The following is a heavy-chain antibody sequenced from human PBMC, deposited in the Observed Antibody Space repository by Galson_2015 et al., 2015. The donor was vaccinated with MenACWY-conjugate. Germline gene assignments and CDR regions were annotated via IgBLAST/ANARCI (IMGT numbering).Heavy chain of an antibody. D-gene: IGHD2-8*02. J-gene: IGHJ4*02. CDR1: GFTFRNSW. CDR2: IKSDGSQG. Sequence: SLRLSCAASGFTFRNSWMTWVRQAPGKGLEWVANIKSDGSQGYYMDSVKGRFTISRDNAKNSLYLQMNSLRAEDTAVYFCATLGWCSSSDWGQGILVTVSS. V-gene: IGHV3-7*03. CDR3: ATLGWCSSSD.